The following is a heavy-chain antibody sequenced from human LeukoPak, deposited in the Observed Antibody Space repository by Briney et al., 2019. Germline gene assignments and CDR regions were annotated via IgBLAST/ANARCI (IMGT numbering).Heavy chain of an antibody. Sequence: ASVKVSCKASGYTFTGYDMHCGRQAPGQGLECMAWINLNIVGTNYAQKFQGRVTMTSDTSISTAYMELSGLRSDDTALYYCARGGGYSSSWYEAYWGQGTLVTVPS. V-gene: IGHV1-2*02. CDR3: ARGGGYSSSWYEAY. J-gene: IGHJ4*02. CDR2: INLNIVGT. D-gene: IGHD6-13*01. CDR1: GYTFTGYD.